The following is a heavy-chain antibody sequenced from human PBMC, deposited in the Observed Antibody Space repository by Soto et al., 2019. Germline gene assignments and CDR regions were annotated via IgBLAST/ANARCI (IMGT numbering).Heavy chain of an antibody. CDR3: ARDASYYSLWSGYYPSRNGMDV. CDR2: IWYDGSKK. J-gene: IGHJ6*02. D-gene: IGHD3-3*01. CDR1: GFTFSSFG. Sequence: QVQVVESGGGVVQPGRSLRLSCAASGFTFSSFGMHWVRQAPGKGLEWVSHIWYDGSKKSYGDSVKGRFTISRDNSRNTVYLQMNSLRADDTAVYYCARDASYYSLWSGYYPSRNGMDVWGQGTTVTASS. V-gene: IGHV3-33*01.